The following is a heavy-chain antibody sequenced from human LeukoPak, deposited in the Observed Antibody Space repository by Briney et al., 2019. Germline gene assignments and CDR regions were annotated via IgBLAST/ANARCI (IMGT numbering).Heavy chain of an antibody. V-gene: IGHV3-30*18. CDR2: ISYDGSNK. D-gene: IGHD3-3*01. CDR3: AKDQGDFWSGSHYYGMDV. Sequence: PGGSLRLSCAASGFTFSSYGMHWVRQAPGKGLEWVAVISYDGSNKYYADSVKGRFTISRDNSKNTLYLQMNSLRAEDTAVYYCAKDQGDFWSGSHYYGMDVWGQGTTVTVSS. J-gene: IGHJ6*02. CDR1: GFTFSSYG.